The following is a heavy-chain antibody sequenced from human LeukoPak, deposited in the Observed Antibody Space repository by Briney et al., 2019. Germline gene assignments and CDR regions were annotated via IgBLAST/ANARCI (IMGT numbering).Heavy chain of an antibody. D-gene: IGHD3-10*01. CDR2: ISGSGGST. CDR3: AKEGGSGNWYYGMDV. J-gene: IGHJ6*02. V-gene: IGHV3-23*01. Sequence: GGSLRLSCAASGSTFSSYAMSWVRQAPGKGLEWASAISGSGGSTYYADSVKGRFTISRDNSKNTLYLQMNSLRAEDTAVYYCAKEGGSGNWYYGMDVWGQGTTVTVSS. CDR1: GSTFSSYA.